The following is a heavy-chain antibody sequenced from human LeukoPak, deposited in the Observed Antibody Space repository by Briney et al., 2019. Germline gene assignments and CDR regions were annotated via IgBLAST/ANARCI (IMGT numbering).Heavy chain of an antibody. Sequence: GGSLRLSCAASGITFTTYGMSWVRQAPGKGLEWVSAIRGSGGSTYYADSVKGRFTISRDNSKNTLYLQMNSLRAEGTAVYYCARVGRGYYGSGNYDAFDIWGQGTMVTVSS. CDR2: IRGSGGST. D-gene: IGHD3-10*01. V-gene: IGHV3-23*01. CDR1: GITFTTYG. CDR3: ARVGRGYYGSGNYDAFDI. J-gene: IGHJ3*02.